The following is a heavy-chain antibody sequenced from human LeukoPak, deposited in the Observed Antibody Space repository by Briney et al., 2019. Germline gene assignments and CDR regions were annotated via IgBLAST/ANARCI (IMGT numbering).Heavy chain of an antibody. CDR3: VKRPINSKPVDY. D-gene: IGHD2/OR15-2a*01. CDR1: GFTFSNHA. J-gene: IGHJ4*02. Sequence: GGSLRLSCAASGFTFSNHAMSWVRQAPGRGLEWVSAISGSSGLTYYADSVKGRFTISRDNSKNTLYLQMSSLRAEDTAVYYCVKRPINSKPVDYWGQGTLVTVSS. CDR2: ISGSSGLT. V-gene: IGHV3-23*01.